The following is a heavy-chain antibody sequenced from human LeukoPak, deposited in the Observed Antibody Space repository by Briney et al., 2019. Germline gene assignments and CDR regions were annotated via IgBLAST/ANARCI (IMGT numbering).Heavy chain of an antibody. CDR3: ARLGSSSGYYYYDMDV. Sequence: SETLSLTCTVSGGSISSYYWSWIRQPPGKVLEWIGYIYYSGSTNYNPSLKSRVTISVDTSKNQFSLKLSSVTAADTAVYYCARLGSSSGYYYYDMDVWGKGTTVTVSS. CDR2: IYYSGST. CDR1: GGSISSYY. V-gene: IGHV4-59*08. D-gene: IGHD6-6*01. J-gene: IGHJ6*03.